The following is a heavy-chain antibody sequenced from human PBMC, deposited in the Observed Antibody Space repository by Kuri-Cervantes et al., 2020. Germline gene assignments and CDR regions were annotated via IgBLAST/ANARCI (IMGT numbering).Heavy chain of an antibody. J-gene: IGHJ4*02. CDR3: ARSGYCSGGSCYVYFDY. V-gene: IGHV3-33*01. Sequence: GESLKISCAASGFTFSSYGMHWVRQAPGKGLEWVAVIWYDGSNKYYADSVKGRFTISRDNSKNTLYLQMNSLRAEDTAVYYCARSGYCSGGSCYVYFDYWGQGTLGTVSS. CDR1: GFTFSSYG. D-gene: IGHD2-15*01. CDR2: IWYDGSNK.